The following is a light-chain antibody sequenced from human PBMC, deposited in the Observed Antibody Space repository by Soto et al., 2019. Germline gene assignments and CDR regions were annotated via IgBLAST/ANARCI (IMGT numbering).Light chain of an antibody. J-gene: IGKJ4*01. CDR3: QQYNKWPLT. V-gene: IGKV3-15*01. CDR2: GAS. Sequence: EIVMTQSPATLSVSQGERATISCMASESVSSNLAWYQQKPGQAPRLLIYGASTRATGIPARFSGSGSGTEFTLTISSLQSEDFAVYYCQQYNKWPLTFGGGTKVEIK. CDR1: ESVSSN.